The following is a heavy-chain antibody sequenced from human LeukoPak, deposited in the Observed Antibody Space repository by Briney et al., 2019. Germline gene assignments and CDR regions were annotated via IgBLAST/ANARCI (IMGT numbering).Heavy chain of an antibody. CDR3: ARRARVGANDY. CDR1: GFTFDDYA. CDR2: IWYDGSNK. D-gene: IGHD1-26*01. J-gene: IGHJ4*02. Sequence: GRSLRLSCAASGFTFDDYAMHWVRQAPGKGLEWVAVIWYDGSNKYYADSVKGRFTISRDNSKNTLYLQMNSLRAEDTAVYYCARRARVGANDYWGQGTLVTVSS. V-gene: IGHV3-33*08.